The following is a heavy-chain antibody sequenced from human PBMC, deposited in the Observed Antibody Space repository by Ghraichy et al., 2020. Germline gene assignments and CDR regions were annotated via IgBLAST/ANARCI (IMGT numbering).Heavy chain of an antibody. CDR1: GFTFSEYF. J-gene: IGHJ4*02. Sequence: GGSLRISCAASGFTFSEYFMSWIRQAPGKGLEWVSYISSGPTTRYYTDSVKGRFTISRDNAKNSLYLQLNSLRAEDTAVYYCARAHYPGIVAGGPFGYWDPGTLVTVSS. CDR3: ARAHYPGIVAGGPFGY. D-gene: IGHD6-13*01. V-gene: IGHV3-11*01. CDR2: ISSGPTTR.